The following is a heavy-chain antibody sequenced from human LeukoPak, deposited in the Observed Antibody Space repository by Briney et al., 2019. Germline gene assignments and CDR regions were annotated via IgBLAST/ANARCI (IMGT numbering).Heavy chain of an antibody. CDR2: ISAYNGNT. D-gene: IGHD6-13*01. CDR1: GYTFTDYG. CDR3: AREEYSSSWYRVNAFDI. V-gene: IGHV1-18*01. Sequence: ASVKVSCKASGYTFTDYGISWVRQAPGQGLEWMGWISAYNGNTNYAQRVQGRVTVTTDTSTSTAYMELRSLRSDDTAVYYCAREEYSSSWYRVNAFDIWGQGTMVTVSS. J-gene: IGHJ3*02.